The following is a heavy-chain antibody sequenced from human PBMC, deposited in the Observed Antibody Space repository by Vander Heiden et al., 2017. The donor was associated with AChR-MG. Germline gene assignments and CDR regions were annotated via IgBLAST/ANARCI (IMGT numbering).Heavy chain of an antibody. J-gene: IGHJ6*02. D-gene: IGHD6-13*01. CDR2: INHSGGT. CDR1: GRSFSGYY. Sequence: QAQLQQLGAGLLKPPETLSLTCAVYGRSFSGYYWSWIRQPPGKGLEWIGEINHSGGTNYNPSLKSRVTISVDTSKNQFSLKLSSVTAADTAVYYCARRRGRTAAGYYYYGMDVWGQGTTVTVSS. CDR3: ARRRGRTAAGYYYYGMDV. V-gene: IGHV4-34*01.